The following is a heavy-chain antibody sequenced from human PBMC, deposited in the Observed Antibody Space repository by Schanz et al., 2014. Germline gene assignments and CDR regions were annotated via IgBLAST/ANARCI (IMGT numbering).Heavy chain of an antibody. CDR3: TTETIAMAGTFSI. CDR2: LNTYLGKP. Sequence: QVQLVQSGAEVKKPGASVKVSCKTSGYTFNSYALHWVRQAPGQGLEWMGWLNTYLGKPTYAQGFTGRFVFSLDTSVSTAYLQISSLKAADTAAYYCTTETIAMAGTFSIWGQGTLVTVSS. D-gene: IGHD6-19*01. V-gene: IGHV7-4-1*02. J-gene: IGHJ4*02. CDR1: GYTFNSYA.